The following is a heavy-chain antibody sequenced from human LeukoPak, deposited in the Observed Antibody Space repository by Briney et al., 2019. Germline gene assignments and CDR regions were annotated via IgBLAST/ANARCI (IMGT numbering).Heavy chain of an antibody. CDR1: GGSISSYY. Sequence: SETLSLTCTVSGGSISSYYWSWIRQPPGKGLEWIGYIHYSGSTNYNPSLKSRVTISVDTSKNQFSLKLRSVTAADTAVYYCARLDFSTDYYYMDVWGKGTTVTISS. CDR3: ARLDFSTDYYYMDV. CDR2: IHYSGST. D-gene: IGHD4-17*01. J-gene: IGHJ6*03. V-gene: IGHV4-59*01.